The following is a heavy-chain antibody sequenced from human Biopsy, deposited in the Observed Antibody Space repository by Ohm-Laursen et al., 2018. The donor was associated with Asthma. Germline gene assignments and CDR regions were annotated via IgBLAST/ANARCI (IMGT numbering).Heavy chain of an antibody. V-gene: IGHV7-4-1*02. CDR1: GYIFTSHA. CDR2: INTNTGNP. D-gene: IGHD2-15*01. Sequence: SVKVSCKASGYIFTSHAMNWVRQAPGQELEWMGRINTNTGNPTYAQGFTGRFVFSLDTSASTAYLQISSLKADDTAVYYCARGLLGMDVWGQGTTVTVSS. CDR3: ARGLLGMDV. J-gene: IGHJ6*02.